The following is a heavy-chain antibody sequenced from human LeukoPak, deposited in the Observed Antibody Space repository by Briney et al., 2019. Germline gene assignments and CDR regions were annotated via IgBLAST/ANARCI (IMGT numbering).Heavy chain of an antibody. CDR3: ARAGSTVVTR. CDR1: GYFISSGYY. CDR2: IYHSGST. D-gene: IGHD4-23*01. J-gene: IGHJ4*02. Sequence: SETLSLTCTVSGYFISSGYYWGWIRQPPGKGLEWIGNIYHSGSTDYNPSLKSRVTISVDTSKNQFSLKLSSVTVADTAVYYCARAGSTVVTRWGQGTLVTVSS. V-gene: IGHV4-38-2*02.